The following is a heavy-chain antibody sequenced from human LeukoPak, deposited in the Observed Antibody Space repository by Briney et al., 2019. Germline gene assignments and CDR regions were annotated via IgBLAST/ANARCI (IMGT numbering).Heavy chain of an antibody. CDR3: ASGDNWNRNWFDP. CDR2: INHSGST. J-gene: IGHJ5*02. D-gene: IGHD1-20*01. CDR1: GGSFSGYY. V-gene: IGHV4-34*01. Sequence: PSETLSLTCAVYGGSFSGYYWSWIRQPPGKGLERIGEINHSGSTNYNPSLKSRVTISVDTSKNQFSLKLSSVTAADTAVYYCASGDNWNRNWFDPWGQGTLVTVSS.